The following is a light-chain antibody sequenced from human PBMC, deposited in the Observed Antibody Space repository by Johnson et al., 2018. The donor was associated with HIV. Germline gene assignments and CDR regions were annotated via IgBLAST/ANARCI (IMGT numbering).Light chain of an antibody. CDR3: GTWDSSLSAEV. V-gene: IGLV1-51*02. Sequence: QCVLTQPPSVSAAPGQKVTISCSGSSSNIGNNYVSWYQQLPGTAPKLLIYENNKRPSGIPDRFSGSKSGTSATLGITGLQTGDEADYYCGTWDSSLSAEVFGTRTKVTVL. J-gene: IGLJ1*01. CDR1: SSNIGNNY. CDR2: ENN.